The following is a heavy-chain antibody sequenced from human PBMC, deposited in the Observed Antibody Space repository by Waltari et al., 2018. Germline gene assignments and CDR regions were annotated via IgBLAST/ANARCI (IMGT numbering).Heavy chain of an antibody. Sequence: QVQLQESGPGLVKPSQTLSLTCTVSGGSISSGSYYWRWIRQPAGKGLEWIGRIYTSGSTNYNPSLKSRVTISVDTSKNQFSLKLSSVTAADTAVYYCASGSYGYGIGFDYWGQGTLVTVSS. V-gene: IGHV4-61*02. CDR3: ASGSYGYGIGFDY. CDR2: IYTSGST. J-gene: IGHJ4*02. D-gene: IGHD5-18*01. CDR1: GGSISSGSYY.